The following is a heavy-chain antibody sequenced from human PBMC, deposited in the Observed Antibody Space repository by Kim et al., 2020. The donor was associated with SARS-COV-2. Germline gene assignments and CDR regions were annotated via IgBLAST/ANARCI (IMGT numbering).Heavy chain of an antibody. D-gene: IGHD6-19*01. CDR3: ARQGIAVAGQRGHDAFDI. Sequence: ASVKVSCKASGYTFTGYYMHWVRQAPGQGLEWMGRINPNSGGTNYAQKFQGRVTMTRDTSISTAYMELSRLRSDDTAVYYCARQGIAVAGQRGHDAFDIWGQGTMVTVSS. CDR2: INPNSGGT. V-gene: IGHV1-2*06. CDR1: GYTFTGYY. J-gene: IGHJ3*02.